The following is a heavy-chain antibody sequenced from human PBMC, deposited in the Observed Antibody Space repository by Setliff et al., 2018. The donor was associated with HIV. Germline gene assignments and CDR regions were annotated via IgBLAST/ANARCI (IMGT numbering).Heavy chain of an antibody. D-gene: IGHD3-10*01. CDR3: ARRVDNSGTFPDKNWFDP. Sequence: PSETLSLTCSVSGGSLSNYCWNWIRQSPGKGLEWIGYIFASETTNYNPYYNPSLQSRVTLSIDTSENQFSLKLRSVTAADTAIYYCARRVDNSGTFPDKNWFDPWGQGRLVTVSS. CDR1: GGSLSNYC. CDR2: IFASETT. J-gene: IGHJ5*02. V-gene: IGHV4-4*09.